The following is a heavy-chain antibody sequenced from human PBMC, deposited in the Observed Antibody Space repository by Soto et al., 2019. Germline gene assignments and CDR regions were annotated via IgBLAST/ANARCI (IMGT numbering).Heavy chain of an antibody. D-gene: IGHD6-19*01. J-gene: IGHJ6*02. CDR1: GFTFSSYW. Sequence: EVQLVESGGGLVQPGGSLRLSCAASGFTFSSYWMSWVRQAPGKGLEWVANIKQDGSEKYYVDSVKGRFTISRDNAKNSLYLQMNSLRAEDTAVYYCARARAPGSSGWYAPGGMDVWGQGTTVTVSS. CDR2: IKQDGSEK. V-gene: IGHV3-7*03. CDR3: ARARAPGSSGWYAPGGMDV.